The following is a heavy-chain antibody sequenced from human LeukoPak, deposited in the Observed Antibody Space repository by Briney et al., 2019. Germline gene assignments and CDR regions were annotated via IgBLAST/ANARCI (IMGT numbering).Heavy chain of an antibody. J-gene: IGHJ4*02. CDR3: ATGWLRLGGY. CDR2: VDPEDGET. CDR1: GYTFTDYY. Sequence: ASVKVSCKVSGYTFTDYYMHWVPQAPGRGLEWMGLVDPEDGETIYAEKFQGRVTITADTSTDTAYMELSSLRSEDTAVYYCATGWLRLGGYWGQGTLVTVSS. D-gene: IGHD5-12*01. V-gene: IGHV1-69-2*01.